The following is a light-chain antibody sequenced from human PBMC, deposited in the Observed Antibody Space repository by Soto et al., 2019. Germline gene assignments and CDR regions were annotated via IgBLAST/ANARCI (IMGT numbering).Light chain of an antibody. V-gene: IGKV1-33*01. CDR2: DAS. CDR3: QQYENLPT. CDR1: QDISNY. J-gene: IGKJ5*01. Sequence: DIQMTQSPSSLSASVGDRVSITCQASQDISNYLNWYQQRLGKAPKLLIYDASNLEAGVPSRFRGSGSGTDFTFTISRLQPEDIATYYCQQYENLPTFGQGTRLEIK.